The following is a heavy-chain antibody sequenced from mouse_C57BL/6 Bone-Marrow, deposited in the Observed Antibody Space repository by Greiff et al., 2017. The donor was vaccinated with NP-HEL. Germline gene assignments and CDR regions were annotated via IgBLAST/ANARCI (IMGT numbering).Heavy chain of an antibody. CDR2: INYDGSST. D-gene: IGHD2-2*01. Sequence: EVKLMESEGGLVQPGSSMKLSCTASGFTFSDYYMAWVRQVPEKGLEWVANINYDGSSTYYLDSLKSRFIISRDNAKNIIYLQMSSLKSEDTATYYCARDRGYYYAMDYWGQGTSVTVSS. V-gene: IGHV5-16*01. CDR3: ARDRGYYYAMDY. J-gene: IGHJ4*01. CDR1: GFTFSDYY.